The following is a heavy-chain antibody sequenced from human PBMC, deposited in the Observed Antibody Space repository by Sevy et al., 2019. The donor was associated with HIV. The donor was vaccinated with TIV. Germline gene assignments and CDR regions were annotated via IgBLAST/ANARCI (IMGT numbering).Heavy chain of an antibody. J-gene: IGHJ4*02. Sequence: GGSLRLSCAASGFAFYDYSMSWIRQAPGKGLGWVATLSFGCGKINYADSLKGRFTISRDNSKNSFYRQMDNWRVEDTALYYCAREGCTRPNDYWGQGTRVTVSS. CDR1: GFAFYDYS. CDR2: LSFGCGKI. CDR3: AREGCTRPNDY. D-gene: IGHD2-8*01. V-gene: IGHV3-23*01.